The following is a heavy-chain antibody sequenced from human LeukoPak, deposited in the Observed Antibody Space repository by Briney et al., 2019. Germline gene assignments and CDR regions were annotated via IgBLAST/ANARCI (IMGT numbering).Heavy chain of an antibody. V-gene: IGHV4-34*01. CDR3: ARVRAGSQDY. Sequence: SETLSLTCAVYGGSFSGYYWSWIRQPPGKGLEWIGEINHSGSTNYNPSLKSRVTISVDTSKNQFSLKLSSVTAADTAVYYCARVRAGSQDYWGQGTLVTVSS. CDR1: GGSFSGYY. J-gene: IGHJ4*02. CDR2: INHSGST.